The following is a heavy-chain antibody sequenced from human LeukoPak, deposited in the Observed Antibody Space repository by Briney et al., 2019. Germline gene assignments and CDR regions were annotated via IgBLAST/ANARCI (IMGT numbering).Heavy chain of an antibody. CDR2: INPNSGGT. CDR3: ARVFTYGSGGSCYCDY. V-gene: IGHV1-2*02. Sequence: ASVKVSCKASGYTFTGYYMHWVRQAPGQGLEWMGWINPNSGGTNYAQKFQGRVTMTRDTSISTAYMQLSRLRSDDTAVYYCARVFTYGSGGSCYCDYWGQGTLVTVSS. D-gene: IGHD2-15*01. CDR1: GYTFTGYY. J-gene: IGHJ4*02.